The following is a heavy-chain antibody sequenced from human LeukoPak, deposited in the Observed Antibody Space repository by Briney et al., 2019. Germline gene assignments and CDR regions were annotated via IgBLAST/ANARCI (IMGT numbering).Heavy chain of an antibody. V-gene: IGHV3-15*01. CDR1: GFTFSNAW. D-gene: IGHD6-13*01. J-gene: IGHJ4*02. Sequence: GGSLRLSCAASGFTFSNAWMGWVRQAPGKGLEWVGRIKSKTDGGATDYAAPVKGRFTISRDDSRNTQYLQMNSLKIEDTAVYYCTADGTRSGIAAPDYWGQGTLVTVSS. CDR3: TADGTRSGIAAPDY. CDR2: IKSKTDGGAT.